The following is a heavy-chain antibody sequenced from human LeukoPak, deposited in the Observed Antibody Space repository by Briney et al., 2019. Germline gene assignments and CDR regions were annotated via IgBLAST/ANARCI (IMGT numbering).Heavy chain of an antibody. Sequence: SETLSLTCAVYGGSFSGYYWSWIRQPPGKGLEWIGEINHSGSTNYNPSLKSRVTISVDTSKNQFSLKLSSVTAADTAVYYCARSPLMIATGGQGTLVTVSS. CDR3: ARSPLMIAT. D-gene: IGHD3-22*01. J-gene: IGHJ4*02. CDR2: INHSGST. V-gene: IGHV4-34*01. CDR1: GGSFSGYY.